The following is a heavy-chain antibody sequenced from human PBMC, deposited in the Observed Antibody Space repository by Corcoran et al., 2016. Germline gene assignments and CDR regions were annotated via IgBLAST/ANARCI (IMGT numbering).Heavy chain of an antibody. CDR3: ARDGPDYDDGSGYYDGNGFDP. D-gene: IGHD3-22*01. CDR1: GYTFTSYG. J-gene: IGHJ5*02. V-gene: IGHV1-18*01. Sequence: QVQLVQSGAEVKKPGASVKVSCKASGYTFTSYGISWVRQAPGQGLEWMGWISAYNGNTNYAQKLQGRVTMTTDTSTSTAYMELRSLRSDDTAVYYGARDGPDYDDGSGYYDGNGFDPWGQGTLVTVSA. CDR2: ISAYNGNT.